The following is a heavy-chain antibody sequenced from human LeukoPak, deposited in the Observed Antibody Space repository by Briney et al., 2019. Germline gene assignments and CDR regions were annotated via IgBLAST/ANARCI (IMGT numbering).Heavy chain of an antibody. D-gene: IGHD6-13*01. J-gene: IGHJ5*02. Sequence: GSLRLSCAASGFTFSSYEMNWVRQAPGKGLEWIGEINHSGSTNYNPSLKSRVTISVDTSKNQFSLKLSSVTAADTAVYYCARENSSSWLFDPWGQGTLVTVSS. V-gene: IGHV4-34*01. CDR3: ARENSSSWLFDP. CDR2: INHSGST. CDR1: GFTFSSYE.